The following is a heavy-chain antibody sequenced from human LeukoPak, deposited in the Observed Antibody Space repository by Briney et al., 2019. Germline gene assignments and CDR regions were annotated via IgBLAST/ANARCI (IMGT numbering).Heavy chain of an antibody. CDR3: TRPIHRAYCGGDCYSGGFDY. V-gene: IGHV3-73*01. CDR1: GFTFSSYA. J-gene: IGHJ4*02. CDR2: IRSRANSYAT. D-gene: IGHD2-21*02. Sequence: QPGGSLRLSCAASGFTFSSYAMSWVRQAPGKGREWVGRIRSRANSYATAYAASVKGRFTISRDDSKNTAYLQMNSLKTEDTAVYYCTRPIHRAYCGGDCYSGGFDYWGQGTLVTVSS.